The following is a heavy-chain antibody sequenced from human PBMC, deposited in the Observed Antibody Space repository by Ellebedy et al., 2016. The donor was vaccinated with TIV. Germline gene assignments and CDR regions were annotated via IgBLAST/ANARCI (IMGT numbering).Heavy chain of an antibody. J-gene: IGHJ4*02. CDR2: IYPGDSDT. Sequence: GESLKISCKGSGDTFTNYWIGWVRQMPGKGLEWMGIIYPGDSDTRYSPSFQGQVTISADKSISTASLQWSSLKASATAMYYCARSDSSGYEFDYWGQGTLVTVSS. V-gene: IGHV5-51*01. CDR1: GDTFTNYW. CDR3: ARSDSSGYEFDY. D-gene: IGHD3-22*01.